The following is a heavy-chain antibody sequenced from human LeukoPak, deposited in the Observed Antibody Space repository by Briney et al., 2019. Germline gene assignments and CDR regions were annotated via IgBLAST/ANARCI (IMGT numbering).Heavy chain of an antibody. D-gene: IGHD3-10*01. CDR2: ISSSSSYI. J-gene: IGHJ4*02. CDR3: ASAITYYYGPGSPDY. CDR1: GFTFSSYS. V-gene: IGHV3-21*01. Sequence: HGESLKISCAASGFTFSSYSMNWVRQAPGKGLGWVSSISSSSSYIYYADSVKGRFTISRDNAKNSLYLQMNSLRAEDTAVYYCASAITYYYGPGSPDYWGQGTLVTVSS.